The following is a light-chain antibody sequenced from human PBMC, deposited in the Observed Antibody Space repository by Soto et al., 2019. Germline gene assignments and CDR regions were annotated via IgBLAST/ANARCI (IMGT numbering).Light chain of an antibody. V-gene: IGKV3-20*01. J-gene: IGKJ1*01. CDR2: GAS. CDR3: QQYGSSGT. CDR1: QSVSSN. Sequence: EIVMTQSPATLSVSPGERATLSCRASQSVSSNLAWYQQKPGQAPRLLIYGASTRATGTPDRISGSGSGTDFTLTISRLEPEDFAVYYCQQYGSSGTFGQGTKVDIK.